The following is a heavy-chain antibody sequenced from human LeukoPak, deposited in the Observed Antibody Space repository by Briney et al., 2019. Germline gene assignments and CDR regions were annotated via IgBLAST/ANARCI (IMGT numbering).Heavy chain of an antibody. D-gene: IGHD3-3*01. CDR1: GGSFSGYY. CDR3: ARGRAQYYDFWSGYYTGPIWFDP. CDR2: INHSGST. Sequence: SETLSLTCAVYGGSFSGYYWSWIRQPPGKGLEWIGEINHSGSTNYNPSLKSRVTISVDTSKNQFSLKLSSVTAADTAVYYCARGRAQYYDFWSGYYTGPIWFDPWGQRTLVTVSS. V-gene: IGHV4-34*01. J-gene: IGHJ5*02.